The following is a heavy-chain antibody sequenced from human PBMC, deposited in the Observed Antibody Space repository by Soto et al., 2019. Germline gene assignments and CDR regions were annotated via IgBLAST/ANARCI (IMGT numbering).Heavy chain of an antibody. CDR2: LSYDGNNI. D-gene: IGHD5-18*01. J-gene: IGHJ4*02. CDR1: GFTFSKYA. CDR3: ARGPIGDTAMVTNYFDY. V-gene: IGHV3-30-3*01. Sequence: QVQLVESGGGVVQPGRSLRLSCAASGFTFSKYAIHWVRQAPGKGLEWVAVLSYDGNNIHYADSVKGRFTVSRDNAKNILFLQMNRLTTEDTALYYCARGPIGDTAMVTNYFDYWGQGTLVTVSS.